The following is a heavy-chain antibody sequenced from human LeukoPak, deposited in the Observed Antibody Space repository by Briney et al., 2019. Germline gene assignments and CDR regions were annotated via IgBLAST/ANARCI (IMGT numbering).Heavy chain of an antibody. CDR1: GFTFSSYE. J-gene: IGHJ4*02. CDR3: ARVSTAVSLAIDY. D-gene: IGHD6-13*01. V-gene: IGHV3-21*06. Sequence: KPGGSLRLSCAASGFTFSSYEMNWVRQAPGKGLEWVSVISSSSKYIYYADSVKGRFTISRDNAKNSLYLQMNSLRAEDTAVYYCARVSTAVSLAIDYWGQGTLVTVST. CDR2: ISSSSKYI.